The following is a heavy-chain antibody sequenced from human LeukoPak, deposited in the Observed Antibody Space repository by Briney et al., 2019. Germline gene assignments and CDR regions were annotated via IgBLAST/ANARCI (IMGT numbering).Heavy chain of an antibody. CDR3: ARNRDSDY. D-gene: IGHD2/OR15-2a*01. J-gene: IGHJ4*02. CDR1: GYSFSSYW. V-gene: IGHV5-51*01. CDR2: IYPGDSAT. Sequence: NRGESLQISCQASGYSFSSYWIGWVRQLPGKGLEWMGIIYPGDSATRYSPSFQGQVTISADKSISTAYLQWSSLKASDTAMYYCARNRDSDYWGQGTLVTVSS.